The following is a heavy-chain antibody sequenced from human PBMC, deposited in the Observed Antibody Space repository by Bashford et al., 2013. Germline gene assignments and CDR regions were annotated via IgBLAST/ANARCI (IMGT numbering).Heavy chain of an antibody. J-gene: IGHJ6*02. CDR2: IKQDGSEK. V-gene: IGHV3-7*03. D-gene: IGHD3-3*01. Sequence: VRQAPGKGLEWVANIKQDGSEKYYVDSVKGRFTISRDNSKNTLYLQMNSLRAEDTAVYYCAKSPAPVYYDFWSGYYPTYNYYYYGMDVWGQGTTVTVSS. CDR3: AKSPAPVYYDFWSGYYPTYNYYYYGMDV.